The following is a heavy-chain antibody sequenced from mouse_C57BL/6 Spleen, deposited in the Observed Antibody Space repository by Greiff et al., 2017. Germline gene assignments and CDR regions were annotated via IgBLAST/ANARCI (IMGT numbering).Heavy chain of an antibody. V-gene: IGHV14-4*01. J-gene: IGHJ4*01. CDR3: ARFPQRARDY. CDR2: IDPENGDT. CDR1: GFNIKDDY. Sequence: EVQLQQSGAELVRPGASVRLSCTASGFNIKDDYMHWVKQRPEPGLEWIGWIDPENGDTEYASTFQGKAPITADTSSNTAYLQLSSLTSADTAVYYCARFPQRARDYWGQGTSVTVSS.